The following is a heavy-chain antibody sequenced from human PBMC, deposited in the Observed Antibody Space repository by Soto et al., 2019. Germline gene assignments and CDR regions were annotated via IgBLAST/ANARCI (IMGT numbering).Heavy chain of an antibody. CDR3: ARDRTGGPFDY. CDR2: ITTSSSTI. J-gene: IGHJ4*02. D-gene: IGHD7-27*01. CDR1: GFTFTRYS. V-gene: IGHV3-48*01. Sequence: EVQLVESGGGLVQPGGSLRLSCAASGFTFTRYSMSWVRQAPGKGLEWISYITTSSSTIYYADSVKGRFTISRDNAKSSLFLQMNSLRAEDTAVYYWARDRTGGPFDYWGQGTLVTVSS.